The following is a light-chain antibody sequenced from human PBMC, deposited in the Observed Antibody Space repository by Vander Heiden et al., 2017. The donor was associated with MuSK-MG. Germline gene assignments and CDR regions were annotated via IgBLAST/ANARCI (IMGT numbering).Light chain of an antibody. CDR1: SSHIGSNT. Sequence: QSVLTQPPSASGTPGQRVTSSCSGSSSHIGSNTVNWYQQPPGTAPILLVYRNNQRPSGVPDRFSGSKSGTAASLAISGLQAEDEADYYCAAWDDSLNGVFGGGTKLTVL. V-gene: IGLV1-44*01. CDR2: RNN. CDR3: AAWDDSLNGV. J-gene: IGLJ2*01.